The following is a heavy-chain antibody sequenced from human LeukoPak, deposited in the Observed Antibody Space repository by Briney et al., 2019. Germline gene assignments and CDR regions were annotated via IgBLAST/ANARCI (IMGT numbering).Heavy chain of an antibody. D-gene: IGHD3-10*01. J-gene: IGHJ3*02. CDR1: GGSISSYY. CDR2: IYYSGST. V-gene: IGHV4-59*01. Sequence: SETLSLTCTVSGGSISSYYWSWIRQPPGKGLEWIGYIYYSGSTNYNPSLKSRVTMSVDTSKNQFSLKLSSVTAADTAVYYCARDRGVNYYGSGSYYNSDAFDIWGQGTMVTVSS. CDR3: ARDRGVNYYGSGSYYNSDAFDI.